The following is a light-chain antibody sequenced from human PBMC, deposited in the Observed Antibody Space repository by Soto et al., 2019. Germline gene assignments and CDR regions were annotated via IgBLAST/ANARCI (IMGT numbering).Light chain of an antibody. J-gene: IGKJ1*01. CDR3: QQSYSTMWT. V-gene: IGKV1-39*01. CDR1: QDISNN. CDR2: AAS. Sequence: IQMTQSPSSLSASVGDRVTITCQASQDISNNLNWYQQKPGKAPKLLIYAASSLQSGVPSRFSGSGSETDFTLTISSLQPEDFATYSCQQSYSTMWTFGQGTKVDIK.